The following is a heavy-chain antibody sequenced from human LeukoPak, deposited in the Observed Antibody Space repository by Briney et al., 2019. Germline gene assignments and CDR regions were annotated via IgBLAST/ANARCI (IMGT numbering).Heavy chain of an antibody. CDR2: INHSGST. D-gene: IGHD6-13*01. V-gene: IGHV4-34*01. CDR1: GGSFSGYY. J-gene: IGHJ2*01. Sequence: PSETLSLTCAVYGGSFSGYYWSWIRQPPGKGLEWIGEINHSGSTNYNPSLKSRVTISVDTSKNQFSLKLSSVTAADTAVYYCARVLRYSSSWYGWYFDLWGRGTLVTVSS. CDR3: ARVLRYSSSWYGWYFDL.